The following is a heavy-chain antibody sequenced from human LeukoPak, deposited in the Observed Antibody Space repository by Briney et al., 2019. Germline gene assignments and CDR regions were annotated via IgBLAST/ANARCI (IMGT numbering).Heavy chain of an antibody. CDR3: ASDTVATSGDF. Sequence: GGSLRLSCAASGFTFSDYYMSWIRQAPGKGLEWVAYITSSGDDIYYADSVKGRFTISRDNAKNALFLRMSSLRVEDTATYYCASDTVATSGDFWGQGTLVSVSS. V-gene: IGHV3-11*01. CDR2: ITSSGDDI. D-gene: IGHD5-12*01. J-gene: IGHJ4*02. CDR1: GFTFSDYY.